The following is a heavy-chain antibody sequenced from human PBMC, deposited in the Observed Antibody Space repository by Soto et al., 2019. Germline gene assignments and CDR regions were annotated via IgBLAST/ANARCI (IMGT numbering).Heavy chain of an antibody. CDR1: GGSISSGGYY. Sequence: PSETLSLTCTVSGGSISSGGYYWSWIRQHPGKGLEWIGYIYYSGSTYYNPSLKSRVTISVDRSKNQFSLKLSSVNAAAKEVYYCARASTVTQYEVYYYYGMDVWGQGTTVTLPS. V-gene: IGHV4-31*03. D-gene: IGHD4-17*01. CDR2: IYYSGST. J-gene: IGHJ6*02. CDR3: ARASTVTQYEVYYYYGMDV.